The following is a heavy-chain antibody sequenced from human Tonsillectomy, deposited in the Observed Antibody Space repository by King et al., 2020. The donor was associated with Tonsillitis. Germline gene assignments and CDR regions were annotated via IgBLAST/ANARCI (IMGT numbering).Heavy chain of an antibody. D-gene: IGHD3-10*01. CDR2: INHSGYT. CDR3: ARVLYYSGSGFPARGPFDI. Sequence: VQLQQWGAGLLKPSETLSLTCAVYGGSFSDYYWSWIRQPPGKGQEWIGEINHSGYTNYNPSLKSRVTISVDTSKNQFSLKLTSVTAADTAVYYCARVLYYSGSGFPARGPFDIWGQGTMVTVSS. CDR1: GGSFSDYY. J-gene: IGHJ3*02. V-gene: IGHV4-34*01.